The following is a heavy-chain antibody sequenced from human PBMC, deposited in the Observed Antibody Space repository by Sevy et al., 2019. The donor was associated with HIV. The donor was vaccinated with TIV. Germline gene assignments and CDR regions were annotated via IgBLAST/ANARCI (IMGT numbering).Heavy chain of an antibody. CDR3: ARAEVSSRGPHYYYYYGMDV. Sequence: GGSLRLSCAASGFTFSSYAMHWVRQAPGKGLEWVAVISYDGSNKYYADSVKGRFTISRDNSKNTLYLQMNSLRAEDTAVYYCARAEVSSRGPHYYYYYGMDVWGQGTTVTVSS. CDR1: GFTFSSYA. D-gene: IGHD6-19*01. J-gene: IGHJ6*02. CDR2: ISYDGSNK. V-gene: IGHV3-30*04.